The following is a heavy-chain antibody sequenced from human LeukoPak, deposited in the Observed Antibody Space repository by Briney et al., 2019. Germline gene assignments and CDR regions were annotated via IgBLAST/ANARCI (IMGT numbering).Heavy chain of an antibody. CDR3: ARTYYDILTGYNPYFDS. CDR1: GFTFTTYS. J-gene: IGHJ4*02. V-gene: IGHV3-21*01. Sequence: GGSLRLSCAASGFTFTTYSMNWVRQAPGKGLEWVSSITSSSTSVYYADSVKGRFTISRDNAKNSLYLQMISLRAEDTAVYYCARTYYDILTGYNPYFDSWGQGTLVTVSS. CDR2: ITSSSTSV. D-gene: IGHD3-9*01.